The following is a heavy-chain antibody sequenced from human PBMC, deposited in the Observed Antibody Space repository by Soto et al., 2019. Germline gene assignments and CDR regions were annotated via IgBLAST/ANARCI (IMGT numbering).Heavy chain of an antibody. CDR1: GFIFSTFW. CDR3: ATLATNSYNWLDP. J-gene: IGHJ5*02. Sequence: EVQLVESGGTLVQPGGSLRLSCAASGFIFSTFWMHWVRQAPGKGLEWVSRINSDGSKTTYADSVKGRFTISRDNAKNTVYLQMNSLRGEDTAVYYCATLATNSYNWLDPWGQGTLVTVSS. V-gene: IGHV3-74*01. CDR2: INSDGSKT. D-gene: IGHD5-12*01.